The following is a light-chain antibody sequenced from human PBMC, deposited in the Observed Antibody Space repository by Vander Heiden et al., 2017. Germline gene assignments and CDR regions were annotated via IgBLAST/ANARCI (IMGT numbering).Light chain of an antibody. CDR3: QVWDTSGGQWV. V-gene: IGLV3-21*02. CDR2: NDV. Sequence: SYVLTQPPSVSVAPGPTARIPCGGNHIGTKNVHWYRQEPGQAPVLVVYNDVSRTSGIPARFSGSNSGSTAALGMSRVEAGDEADYYCQVWDTSGGQWVFGGGTKLTVL. J-gene: IGLJ3*02. CDR1: HIGTKN.